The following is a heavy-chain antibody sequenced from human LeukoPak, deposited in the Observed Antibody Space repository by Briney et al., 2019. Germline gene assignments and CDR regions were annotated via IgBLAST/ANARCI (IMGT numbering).Heavy chain of an antibody. D-gene: IGHD2-15*01. J-gene: IGHJ5*02. V-gene: IGHV5-51*01. Sequence: GESLKISCKGSGYSFTSYWIGWVRQTPGKGLEWVGIIYHGDSDTRSSPSFHGQVTISADKSISTGYVQWSSLKASDTGMYYCARWVVVAATSSAPWFDPWGQGTLVTVSS. CDR1: GYSFTSYW. CDR3: ARWVVVAATSSAPWFDP. CDR2: IYHGDSDT.